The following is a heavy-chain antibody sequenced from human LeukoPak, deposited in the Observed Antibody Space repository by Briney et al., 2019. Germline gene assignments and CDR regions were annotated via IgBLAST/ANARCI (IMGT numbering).Heavy chain of an antibody. CDR1: GGPISSYY. V-gene: IGHV4-4*07. Sequence: PSETLSLTCTVSGGPISSYYWSWIRQPAGKGLEWIGRIYTSGSTNYNTSLKSRVTMSVDTSSNQSSLKLSSVTAADTAVYYCARDRAGDYYDSSGYSWFDPWGQGTLVTVSS. CDR2: IYTSGST. D-gene: IGHD3-22*01. J-gene: IGHJ5*02. CDR3: ARDRAGDYYDSSGYSWFDP.